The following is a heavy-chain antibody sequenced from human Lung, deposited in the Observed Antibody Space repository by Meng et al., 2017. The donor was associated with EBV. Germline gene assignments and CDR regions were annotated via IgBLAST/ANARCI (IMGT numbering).Heavy chain of an antibody. Sequence: QPQLQEPGPGLVKPSEALFLTCTVSGGSISTPGYYWGWIRQPPGKGLEWIGSIDHAGALYYTPSLKSRVTVSIDTSANQFFLTLTSVTAADTAIYYCVRSSGWVKTGFDPWGQGTLVTVSS. D-gene: IGHD6-19*01. V-gene: IGHV4-39*01. CDR1: GGSISTPGYY. CDR3: VRSSGWVKTGFDP. CDR2: IDHAGAL. J-gene: IGHJ5*02.